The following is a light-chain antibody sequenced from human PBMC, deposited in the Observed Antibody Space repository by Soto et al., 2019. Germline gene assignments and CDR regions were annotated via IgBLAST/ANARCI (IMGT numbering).Light chain of an antibody. CDR2: GNS. Sequence: QSVLTQPPSVSGAPGQRVTISCTGSSSNIGAGYDVHWYQKLPGTAPKLLTYGNSNRPSGVPDRFSGSKSGTSASLAITGLQAEDEADYYCQSYDSSLSGSGFGGGTKLTVL. J-gene: IGLJ2*01. CDR3: QSYDSSLSGSG. CDR1: SSNIGAGYD. V-gene: IGLV1-40*01.